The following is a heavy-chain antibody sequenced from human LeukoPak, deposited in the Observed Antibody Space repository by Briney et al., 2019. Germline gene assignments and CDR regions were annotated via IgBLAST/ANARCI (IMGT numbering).Heavy chain of an antibody. CDR3: ARDCSGGSCGFDY. CDR1: GGTFSSYA. CDR2: INPNSGGT. Sequence: ASVKVSRKASGGTFSSYAISWVRQAPGQGLEWMGWINPNSGGTNYAQKFQGWVTMTRDTSISTAYMELSRLRSDDTAVYYCARDCSGGSCGFDYWGQGTLVTVSS. V-gene: IGHV1-2*04. J-gene: IGHJ4*02. D-gene: IGHD2-15*01.